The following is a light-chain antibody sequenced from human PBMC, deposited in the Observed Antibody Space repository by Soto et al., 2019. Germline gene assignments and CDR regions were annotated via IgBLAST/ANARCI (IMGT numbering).Light chain of an antibody. Sequence: QSALTQPASVSGSPGQSITISCTGTSSDVGGYNYVSWYQQHPGKAPKLMIYEVRNRPSGVSNRFSGSKSGNTASLTISGLQAEDEADYYCSSYTSSTLEVFGTGTKLTVL. CDR3: SSYTSSTLEV. V-gene: IGLV2-14*01. CDR1: SSDVGGYNY. CDR2: EVR. J-gene: IGLJ1*01.